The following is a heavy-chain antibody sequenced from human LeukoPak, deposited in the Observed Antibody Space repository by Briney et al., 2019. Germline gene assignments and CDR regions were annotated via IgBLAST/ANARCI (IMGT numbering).Heavy chain of an antibody. D-gene: IGHD6-13*01. CDR1: GGSISSGSYY. J-gene: IGHJ6*03. CDR3: AGYSTQYYYYYMDV. Sequence: PSETLSLTCTVSGGSISSGSYYWSWIRQPAGKGLEWIGRIYTSGSTNYNPSLKSRVTISVDTSKNQFSLKLSSVTAADTAVYYCAGYSTQYYYYYMDVWGKGTTVTVSS. CDR2: IYTSGST. V-gene: IGHV4-61*02.